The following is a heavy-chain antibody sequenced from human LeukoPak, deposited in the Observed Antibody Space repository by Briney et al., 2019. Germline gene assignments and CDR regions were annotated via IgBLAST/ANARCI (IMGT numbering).Heavy chain of an antibody. D-gene: IGHD3-10*01. CDR1: GGSFSGYY. J-gene: IGHJ5*02. Sequence: SSETLSLTCAVYGGSFSGYYWSWIRQPPGKGLEWIGEINHSGSTNYNPSLKSRVTISVDTSKNQFSLKLSSVTAADTAVYYCARGLYGSGSYYMAPNWFDPWGRGTLVTVSS. CDR3: ARGLYGSGSYYMAPNWFDP. CDR2: INHSGST. V-gene: IGHV4-34*01.